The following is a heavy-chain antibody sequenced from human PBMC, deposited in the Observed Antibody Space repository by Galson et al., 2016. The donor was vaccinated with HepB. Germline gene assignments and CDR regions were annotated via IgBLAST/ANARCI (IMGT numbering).Heavy chain of an antibody. D-gene: IGHD3-3*01. J-gene: IGHJ6*02. CDR2: IHDSGST. V-gene: IGHV4-59*01. Sequence: SETLSLTCTVSGGFMRDYYWSWIRQTPGEGLEWIGYIHDSGSTNFRPSLQSRVTMSVDTSKNQFSLHLSSVTAADTGVYYCARVRRITTYERDGLDVWGQGTTVTVSS. CDR3: ARVRRITTYERDGLDV. CDR1: GGFMRDYY.